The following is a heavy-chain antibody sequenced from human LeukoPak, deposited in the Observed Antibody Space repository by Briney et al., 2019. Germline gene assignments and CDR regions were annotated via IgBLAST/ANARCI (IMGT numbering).Heavy chain of an antibody. V-gene: IGHV3-48*01. D-gene: IGHD3-22*01. CDR2: ITNSGNSK. CDR3: ARGDDSGYYDYFDY. Sequence: GGSLRLSCAASEFTFSSYSMNWVRQAPGKGLEWVSYITNSGNSKSYADSVKGRFTISRDNTKNSLYLQMNGLRAEDTAVYYCARGDDSGYYDYFDYWGQGALVTVSS. J-gene: IGHJ4*02. CDR1: EFTFSSYS.